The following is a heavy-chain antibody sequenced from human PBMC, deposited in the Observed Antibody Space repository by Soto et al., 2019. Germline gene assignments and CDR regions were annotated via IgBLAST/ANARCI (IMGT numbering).Heavy chain of an antibody. CDR1: GDTFGRNA. V-gene: IGHV1-69*06. Sequence: SVKVSCKASGDTFGRNAIHRVRQAPGQGLEWMGGIIPMFPTTNYAQKFKGRLTINADKSTSTAYMEMTSLRSEDTAVYYCARDGDSADYGYWGQGTLVTVSS. J-gene: IGHJ4*02. CDR2: IIPMFPTT. CDR3: ARDGDSADYGY. D-gene: IGHD2-21*02.